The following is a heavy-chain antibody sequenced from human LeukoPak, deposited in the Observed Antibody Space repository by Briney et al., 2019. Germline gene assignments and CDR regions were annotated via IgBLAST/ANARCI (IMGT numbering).Heavy chain of an antibody. CDR3: AGLVWFGEEARDY. D-gene: IGHD3-10*01. CDR1: GFTVSSNY. Sequence: PGGSLRLSCAASGFTVSSNYMSWVRQAPGKGLEWVSVIYSGGSTYYADSVKGRFTISRHNSKNTLYLQMNSLRAKDTAVYYCAGLVWFGEEARDYWGQGTLVTVSS. J-gene: IGHJ4*02. CDR2: IYSGGST. V-gene: IGHV3-53*04.